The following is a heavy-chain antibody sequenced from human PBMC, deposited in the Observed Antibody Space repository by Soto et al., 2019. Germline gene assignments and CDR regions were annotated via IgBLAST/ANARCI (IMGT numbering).Heavy chain of an antibody. CDR1: GFTFSEYS. D-gene: IGHD5-18*01. J-gene: IGHJ3*01. V-gene: IGHV3-21*06. CDR2: ISSISSTYI. Sequence: GGSLRLSCTASGFTFSEYSMHWVRQAPGKGLEWVSSISSISSTYIYYADSVKGRFTISRDNAKNSLYLQMDSLRAGDTGIYYCARLMVHLWPDDFDVWGHGTMGTVS. CDR3: ARLMVHLWPDDFDV.